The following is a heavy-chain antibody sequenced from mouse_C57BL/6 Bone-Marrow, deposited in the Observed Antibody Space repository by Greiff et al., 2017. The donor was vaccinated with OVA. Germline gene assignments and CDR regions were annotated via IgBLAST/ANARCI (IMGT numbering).Heavy chain of an antibody. J-gene: IGHJ3*01. D-gene: IGHD1-1*01. CDR3: ARLDYGRAWFAY. CDR2: IYPSDSET. V-gene: IGHV1-61*01. CDR1: GYTFTSYW. Sequence: QVQLQQPGAELVRPGSSVKLSCKASGYTFTSYWMDWVKQRPGQGLEWIGNIYPSDSETHYNQKFKDKATLTVDKSSSTAYMQLSSLTSEDSAVYDCARLDYGRAWFAYWGQGTLVTVSA.